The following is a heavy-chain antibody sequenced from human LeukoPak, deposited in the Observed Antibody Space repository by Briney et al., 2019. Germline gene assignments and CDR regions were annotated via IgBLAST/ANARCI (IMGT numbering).Heavy chain of an antibody. J-gene: IGHJ4*02. V-gene: IGHV3-23*01. D-gene: IGHD4-23*01. CDR2: ISGSGGST. CDR3: ATDRKVGTWDPRFDY. Sequence: GGSLRLSCAASGFTFSSYAMSWVRQAPGKGLEWVSAISGSGGSTYYADSVKGRFTISRDNSKNTLCLQMNSLRGEDTAVYYCATDRKVGTWDPRFDYWGQGALVTVSS. CDR1: GFTFSSYA.